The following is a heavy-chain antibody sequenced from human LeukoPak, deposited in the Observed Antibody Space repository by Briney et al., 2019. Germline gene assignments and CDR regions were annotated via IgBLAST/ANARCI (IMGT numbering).Heavy chain of an antibody. CDR1: GFTFSSYG. J-gene: IGHJ6*03. CDR3: AKGYGDCDWAYYYMDV. V-gene: IGHV3-33*06. D-gene: IGHD4-17*01. Sequence: GRSLRLSCAASGFTFSSYGMHWVRQAPGKGLEWVAVIWYDGSNKYYADSVKGRFTISRDNSKNTLYLQMNSLRAEDTAVYYCAKGYGDCDWAYYYMDVWGKGTTVTVSS. CDR2: IWYDGSNK.